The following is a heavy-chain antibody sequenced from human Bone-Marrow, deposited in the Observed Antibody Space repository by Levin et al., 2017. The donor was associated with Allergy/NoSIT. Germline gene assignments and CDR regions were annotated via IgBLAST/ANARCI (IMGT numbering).Heavy chain of an antibody. V-gene: IGHV3-9*01. J-gene: IGHJ6*02. Sequence: GGSLRLSCETSGFMFDDYGMHWVRQAPGRGLEWVAGISWNSGNIVYVESLKGRFTISRDNARNSLYLEMNSLRPEDTALYYCASGSGKDLYYNLDVWGQGTTVTVSS. CDR2: ISWNSGNI. CDR1: GFMFDDYG. CDR3: ASGSGKDLYYNLDV. D-gene: IGHD3-10*01.